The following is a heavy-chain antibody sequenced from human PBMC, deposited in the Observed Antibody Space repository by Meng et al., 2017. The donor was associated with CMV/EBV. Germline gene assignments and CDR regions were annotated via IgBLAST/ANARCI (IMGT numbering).Heavy chain of an antibody. D-gene: IGHD3-10*01. Sequence: ASVTVSCKASGYTFTGYYMHWLRQAPGQGLEWMGWINPNSGGTNYAQKFQGRVTMTRDTSISTAYMELSRLRSDDTAVYYCARGIWFGEPGGMDVWGQGTTVTVSS. CDR3: ARGIWFGEPGGMDV. J-gene: IGHJ6*02. CDR1: GYTFTGYY. CDR2: INPNSGGT. V-gene: IGHV1-2*02.